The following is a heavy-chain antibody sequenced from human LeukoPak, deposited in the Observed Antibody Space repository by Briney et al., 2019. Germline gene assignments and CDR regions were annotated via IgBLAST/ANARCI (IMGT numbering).Heavy chain of an antibody. J-gene: IGHJ3*02. V-gene: IGHV3-9*01. D-gene: IGHD4-17*01. CDR2: ISWNSGSI. CDR3: AKAVSTVTYDAFDI. CDR1: GFTFDDYS. Sequence: PGGSLRLSCAASGFTFDDYSMNWVRQAPGKGLEWVSGISWNSGSIDYADSVKGRFTISRGNAKNSLYLQMNSLRAEDTALYYCAKAVSTVTYDAFDIWGQGTMVTVSS.